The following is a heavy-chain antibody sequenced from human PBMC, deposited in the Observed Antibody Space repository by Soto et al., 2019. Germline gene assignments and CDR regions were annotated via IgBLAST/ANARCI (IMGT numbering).Heavy chain of an antibody. Sequence: VGSLRLSCAASRFTFSSYAMTWVRQAPGKGLEWVSTITSDGVSTYYADSVKGRFTISRDNSKNTLYLQMNSLRAEDTAVYYCSKAGDGYCGQRTLVTVSS. V-gene: IGHV3-23*01. CDR3: SKAGDGY. CDR2: ITSDGVST. CDR1: RFTFSSYA. J-gene: IGHJ4*02.